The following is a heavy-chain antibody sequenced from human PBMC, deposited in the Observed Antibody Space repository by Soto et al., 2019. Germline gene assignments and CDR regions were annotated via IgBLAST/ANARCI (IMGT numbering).Heavy chain of an antibody. CDR3: ARQVMFDGYCSSTSCYEYNWFDP. J-gene: IGHJ5*02. CDR1: GGSISSSSYY. V-gene: IGHV4-39*01. Sequence: PSETLSLTCTVSGGSISSSSYYWGWIRQPPGKGLEWIGSIYYSGSTYYNPSLKSRVTISVDTSKNQFSLKLSSVTAADTAVYYCARQVMFDGYCSSTSCYEYNWFDPWGQGTLVNVSS. D-gene: IGHD2-2*03. CDR2: IYYSGST.